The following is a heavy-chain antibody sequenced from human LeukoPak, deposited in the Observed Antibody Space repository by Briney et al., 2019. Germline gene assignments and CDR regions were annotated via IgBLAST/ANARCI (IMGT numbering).Heavy chain of an antibody. Sequence: RGSLRLSCVASGYTFSHYWMSWVRQTPGKGLEWVASISNGGYPTYYVDSVRGRFTISRDDARNSLFLQMNGLRADDTAVYYCTRENYVPDPWGQGTLVTVSS. J-gene: IGHJ5*02. V-gene: IGHV3-7*03. CDR2: ISNGGYPT. D-gene: IGHD3-10*02. CDR1: GYTFSHYW. CDR3: TRENYVPDP.